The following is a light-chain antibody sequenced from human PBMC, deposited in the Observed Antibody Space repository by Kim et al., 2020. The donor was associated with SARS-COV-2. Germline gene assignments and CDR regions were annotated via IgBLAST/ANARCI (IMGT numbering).Light chain of an antibody. CDR3: AAWDDSLNGPV. CDR1: TSNIGSRT. CDR2: FND. V-gene: IGLV1-44*01. J-gene: IGLJ3*02. Sequence: QSVLTQPPSASGTPGQSVTISCSGSTSNIGSRTVNWYQQLPGTAPKVLIYFNDHRPAGVPDRFSGSKSGTSAPLAISGLQSDDEAHYYCAAWDDSLNGPVFGGGTKLTVL.